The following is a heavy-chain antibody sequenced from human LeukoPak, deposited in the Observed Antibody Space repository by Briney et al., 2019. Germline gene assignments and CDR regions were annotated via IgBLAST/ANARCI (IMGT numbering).Heavy chain of an antibody. D-gene: IGHD6-6*01. CDR2: IGSGGGTT. CDR3: AQIYSSSSNWFDP. J-gene: IGHJ5*02. CDR1: GFTFSNYA. Sequence: GGSLRLSCAASGFTFSNYAMNWVREAPGKGLEWVSSIGSGGGTTYYADSVKGRFTISRDNAKNSLYLQMNSLRAEDTAVYYCAQIYSSSSNWFDPWGQGTLVTVSS. V-gene: IGHV3-23*01.